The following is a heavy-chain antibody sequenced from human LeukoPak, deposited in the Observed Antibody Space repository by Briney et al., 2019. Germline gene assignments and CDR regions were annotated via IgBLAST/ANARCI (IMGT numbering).Heavy chain of an antibody. CDR2: ISYDGSNK. D-gene: IGHD3-22*01. CDR1: GFTSSSYA. CDR3: ARDGYMEGGPDY. J-gene: IGHJ4*02. V-gene: IGHV3-30-3*01. Sequence: GGSLRLSCAASGFTSSSYAMHWVRQAPGKGLEWVAVISYDGSNKYYADSVKGRFTISRDNSKNTLYLQMGSLRAEDMAVYYCARDGYMEGGPDYWGQGTLVTVSS.